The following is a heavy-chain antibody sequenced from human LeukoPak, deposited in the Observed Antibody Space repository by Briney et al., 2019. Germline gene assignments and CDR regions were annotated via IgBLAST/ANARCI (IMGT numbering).Heavy chain of an antibody. Sequence: GGSLRLSCAASGFTFDDYAMHWVRQAPGKGLEWVSGINWNGGSTGYADSVKGRFTISRDNAKNSLYLQMNSLRAEDTALYYCARAPEYSSSWNYFDYWGQGTLVTVSS. CDR1: GFTFDDYA. CDR2: INWNGGST. CDR3: ARAPEYSSSWNYFDY. J-gene: IGHJ4*02. D-gene: IGHD6-13*01. V-gene: IGHV3-20*04.